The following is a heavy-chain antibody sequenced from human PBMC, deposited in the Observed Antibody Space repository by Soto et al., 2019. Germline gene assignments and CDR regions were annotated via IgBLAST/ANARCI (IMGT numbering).Heavy chain of an antibody. D-gene: IGHD4-4*01. CDR2: IYYSGNT. CDR1: GGSMSSSTSY. J-gene: IGHJ4*02. V-gene: IGHV4-39*01. Sequence: PSETLSLTCIVSGGSMSSSTSYWGWIRQPPGKGLEWIGSIYYSGNTYYNPSLKSRVTISIDTSKNHFSLKLNSVTATDTAVYYCAKHDDSSSYVESWGQGTLVTVSS. CDR3: AKHDDSSSYVES.